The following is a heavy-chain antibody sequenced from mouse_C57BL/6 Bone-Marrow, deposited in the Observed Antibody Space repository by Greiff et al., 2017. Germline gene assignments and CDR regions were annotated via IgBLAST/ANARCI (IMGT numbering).Heavy chain of an antibody. D-gene: IGHD2-3*01. J-gene: IGHJ4*01. CDR3: ARDAFFSRWASYAMDY. CDR1: GFTFSDFY. Sequence: EVKLMESGGGLVQSGRSLRLSCATSGFTFSDFYMEWVRQAPGKGLEWIAASRNKANDYTTEYSASVKGRFIVSRDTSQSILYLQMNALRAEDTAIYYCARDAFFSRWASYAMDYWGQGTSVTVSS. CDR2: SRNKANDYTT. V-gene: IGHV7-1*01.